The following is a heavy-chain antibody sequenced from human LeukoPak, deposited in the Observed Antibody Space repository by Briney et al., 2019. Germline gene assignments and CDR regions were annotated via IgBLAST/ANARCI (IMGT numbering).Heavy chain of an antibody. D-gene: IGHD3-10*01. CDR3: ARDLSDYYGSGSYRPIDAFDI. CDR2: INHSGSP. Sequence: PSETLSLTCTVSGGSISSYYWSWIRQPPGKGLEWIGEINHSGSPNYNPSLKSRVTMSIDTSKNQFSLKLSPVTAADTAVYYCARDLSDYYGSGSYRPIDAFDIWGQGTMVTVSS. CDR1: GGSISSYY. V-gene: IGHV4-34*01. J-gene: IGHJ3*02.